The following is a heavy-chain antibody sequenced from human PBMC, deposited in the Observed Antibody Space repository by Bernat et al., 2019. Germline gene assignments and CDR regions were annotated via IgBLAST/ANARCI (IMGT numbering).Heavy chain of an antibody. CDR1: GFTFSSYA. Sequence: EVRLLGSGGGLVQPGGSLRLPCAASGFTFSSYAMSWVRQAPGKGLEWVSHISGSGINTYYADSVKGRFTISRDNSKNTLSLQLNSLRAEDTAIYHCARDKRVNIATPDGSFDIWGQGTTVIVS. D-gene: IGHD5-12*01. CDR2: ISGSGINT. V-gene: IGHV3-23*01. J-gene: IGHJ3*02. CDR3: ARDKRVNIATPDGSFDI.